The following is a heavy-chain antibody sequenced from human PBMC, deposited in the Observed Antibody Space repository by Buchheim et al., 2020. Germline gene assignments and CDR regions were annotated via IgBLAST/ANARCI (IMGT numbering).Heavy chain of an antibody. V-gene: IGHV4-30-4*01. J-gene: IGHJ4*02. D-gene: IGHD2-2*01. Sequence: QVQLQESGPGLVKPSQTLSLSCIVSGGSINSPDAYWSWIRQPPGKGLEWLGYIYDTGNTHYNPSLMSRITISADTSKNDFSLKLNSVTAADTAMYYCARVKWDCGGTSCWGWYFDQWGQGTL. CDR1: GGSINSPDAY. CDR2: IYDTGNT. CDR3: ARVKWDCGGTSCWGWYFDQ.